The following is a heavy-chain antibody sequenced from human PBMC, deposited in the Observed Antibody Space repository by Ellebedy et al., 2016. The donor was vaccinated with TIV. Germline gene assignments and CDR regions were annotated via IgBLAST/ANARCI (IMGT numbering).Heavy chain of an antibody. CDR2: IYPGDSDT. CDR3: ARGAGGSRSTEYFQH. CDR1: GYSFTNYW. Sequence: GESLKISCKGSGYSFTNYWIGWVRQMPGKGLEWMGIIYPGDSDTRYSPSFQGQVTISADKSISTAYLQWSSLKASDTAMYYCARGAGGSRSTEYFQHWGQGTLVTVSS. V-gene: IGHV5-51*01. J-gene: IGHJ1*01. D-gene: IGHD3-16*01.